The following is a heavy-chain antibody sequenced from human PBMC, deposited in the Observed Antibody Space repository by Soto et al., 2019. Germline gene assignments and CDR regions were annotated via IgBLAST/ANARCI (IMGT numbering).Heavy chain of an antibody. Sequence: QVQLVQSGAEVKKPGSSVKVSCKASGGTFSSYAIDWVRQAPGQGLEWMGGIIPIFGTADYAQKFQGRVTTTADAATSTAYMELSSLRSEDTAVYYCARGQTGGGWGYYFDSWGQGTLVTVSS. CDR2: IIPIFGTA. CDR1: GGTFSSYA. J-gene: IGHJ4*02. D-gene: IGHD3-16*01. CDR3: ARGQTGGGWGYYFDS. V-gene: IGHV1-69*12.